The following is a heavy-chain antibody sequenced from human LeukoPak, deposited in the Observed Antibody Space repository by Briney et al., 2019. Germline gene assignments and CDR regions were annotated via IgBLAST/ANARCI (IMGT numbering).Heavy chain of an antibody. CDR1: GFTVSSNY. CDR2: INSGGST. J-gene: IGHJ4*02. CDR3: ARDLYYYGSGSDNFLYY. Sequence: GGSLRPSCAASGFTVSSNYMNWVRQAPGQGLEWVSVINSGGSTHYADSVKGRFTISRDNSKNTLYLQMNSLRAEDTAVYYCARDLYYYGSGSDNFLYYWGQGTLVTVSS. V-gene: IGHV3-53*01. D-gene: IGHD3-10*01.